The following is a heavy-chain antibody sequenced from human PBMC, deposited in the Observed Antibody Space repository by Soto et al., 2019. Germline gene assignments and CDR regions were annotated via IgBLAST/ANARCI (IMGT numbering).Heavy chain of an antibody. Sequence: SVKVSCKASGGTFSSYAISWVRQAPGQGLEWMGGIIPIFGTANYAQKFQGRVTITAEESTSTAYMELSSLRSEDTALYYCARVPDYGGTPSLPDYWGQGALVTVSS. V-gene: IGHV1-69*13. D-gene: IGHD4-17*01. J-gene: IGHJ4*02. CDR2: IIPIFGTA. CDR1: GGTFSSYA. CDR3: ARVPDYGGTPSLPDY.